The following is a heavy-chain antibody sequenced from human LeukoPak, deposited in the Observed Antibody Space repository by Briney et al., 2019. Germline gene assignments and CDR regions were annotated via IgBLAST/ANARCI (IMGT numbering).Heavy chain of an antibody. CDR3: ARVGIDDSGNIIKYFFDY. CDR1: GFTFSSYG. D-gene: IGHD4-23*01. J-gene: IGHJ4*02. Sequence: GGSLRLSCAASGFTFSSYGMSWVRQAPGKGLEWVSAISGSGGSMFYADSVKGRFTISRDNSKNTLYLQMNSLRAEDTALYYCARVGIDDSGNIIKYFFDYWGQGTLVTVSS. CDR2: ISGSGGSM. V-gene: IGHV3-23*01.